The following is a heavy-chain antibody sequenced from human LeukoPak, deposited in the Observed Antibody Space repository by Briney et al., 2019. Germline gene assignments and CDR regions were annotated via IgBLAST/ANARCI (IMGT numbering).Heavy chain of an antibody. CDR1: GFTFSNAW. V-gene: IGHV3-15*01. J-gene: IGHJ4*02. D-gene: IGHD1-7*01. CDR2: IKSKTDGGTT. Sequence: GGSLRLSCAASGFTFSNAWMSWVRQAPGKGLEWVGRIKSKTDGGTTDYAAPVKGRFTISRDDSKNTLYLQMNSLRAEDTAVYYCMRDRNYSPYWGQGTLVTVSS. CDR3: MRDRNYSPY.